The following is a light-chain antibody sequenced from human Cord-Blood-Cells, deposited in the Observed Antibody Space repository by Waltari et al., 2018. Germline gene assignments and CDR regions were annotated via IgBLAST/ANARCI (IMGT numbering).Light chain of an antibody. CDR1: RSDVGGFNY. J-gene: IGLJ2*01. CDR2: DVS. Sequence: QSALTQPASVSGSPGQSLTIPCTGTRSDVGGFNYVSWYQQHPGTAPKLMIDDVSNRPSGVSNRFSGSKSGNTASLTISGLQAEDEADYYCSSYTSSSTLVFGGGTKLTVL. CDR3: SSYTSSSTLV. V-gene: IGLV2-14*01.